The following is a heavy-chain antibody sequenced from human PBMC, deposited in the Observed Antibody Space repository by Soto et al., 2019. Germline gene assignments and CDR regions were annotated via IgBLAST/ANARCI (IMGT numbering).Heavy chain of an antibody. V-gene: IGHV3-30*02. Sequence: GGSLRLSCAASGFSSSSYGMHWVLQAPGKGLEWVTCLWHDGSNEYYADSVKGRFTISRDNSKNTLYLQMNSLRAEAPAAYYCSLAFPDYGNGGHGGQGTV. CDR2: LWHDGSNE. D-gene: IGHD3-16*01. CDR1: GFSSSSYG. CDR3: SLAFPDYGNGGH. J-gene: IGHJ4*02.